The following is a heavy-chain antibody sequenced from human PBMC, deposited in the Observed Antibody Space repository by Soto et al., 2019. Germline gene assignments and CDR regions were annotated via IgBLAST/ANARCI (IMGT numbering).Heavy chain of an antibody. CDR1: GFTFNSHA. J-gene: IGHJ4*02. CDR3: ARGPRSCSSTSCYTVDY. D-gene: IGHD2-2*02. V-gene: IGHV3-30*03. Sequence: QVQLVESGGGVVQPGRSLRLSCAVSGFTFNSHAMHWVRQAPGKGLEWVAVISYGGANKYCVDSVKGRFTISRDNSKNTLFLQMDSLRPEDTALYFCARGPRSCSSTSCYTVDYWGRGTLVTVSS. CDR2: ISYGGANK.